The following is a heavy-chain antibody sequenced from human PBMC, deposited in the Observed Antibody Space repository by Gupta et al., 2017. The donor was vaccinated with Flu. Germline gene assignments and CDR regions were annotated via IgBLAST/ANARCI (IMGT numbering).Heavy chain of an antibody. Sequence: SYTFNWVRQAPGQGLEWMGRIIPNIGLANYAQKFQDRVTITADKSTSTAYMDLNSLTSEDTAVYYCTRNTGEGYCSTTGCPFDSWGQGTLVTVSS. CDR3: TRNTGEGYCSTTGCPFDS. V-gene: IGHV1-69*02. CDR1: SYT. CDR2: IIPNIGLA. D-gene: IGHD2-2*01. J-gene: IGHJ4*02.